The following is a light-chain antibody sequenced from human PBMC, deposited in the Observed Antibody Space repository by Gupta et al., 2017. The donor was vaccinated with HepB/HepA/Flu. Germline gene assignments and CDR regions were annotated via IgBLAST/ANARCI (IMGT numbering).Light chain of an antibody. Sequence: HSALPQPPSASVSPGQSVTISCTGTSSDVGGYKYVPWYQQHPGKAPKLMIYEGTKRPSGVPDRFSGSKSGNTASLTVSGLQAEDEADYYCSSYAGSNNPNYVFGSGTKVTVL. V-gene: IGLV2-8*01. J-gene: IGLJ1*01. CDR1: SSDVGGYKY. CDR3: SSYAGSNNPNYV. CDR2: EGT.